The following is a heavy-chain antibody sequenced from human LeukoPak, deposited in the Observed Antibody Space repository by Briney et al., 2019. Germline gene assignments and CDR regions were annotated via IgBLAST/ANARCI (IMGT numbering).Heavy chain of an antibody. CDR1: GATLTKIS. CDR3: ATGAMVYEY. J-gene: IGHJ4*02. CDR2: FGPQVGET. V-gene: IGHV1-24*01. D-gene: IGHD3-10*01. Sequence: GPAVKVSCKVSGATLTKISIDWVRQAPGKGLECMGTFGPQVGETIHSQKLQGRLKMTADTSTDTAYMEMSSLQSEDTAVYYCATGAMVYEYWGQGTLDTVSS.